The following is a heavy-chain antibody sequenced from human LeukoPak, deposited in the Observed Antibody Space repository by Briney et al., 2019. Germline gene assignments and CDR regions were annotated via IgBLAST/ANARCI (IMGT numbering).Heavy chain of an antibody. Sequence: PSETLSLTCTVSGGSISSGSYYWSWIRQPAGKGLEWIGRIYARGNTNYNPSLKSRVTMSIDTSKNQFSLKLTSVTAADTAVYYCARTPIYYFDNSGYYNWGQGTLVTVSS. J-gene: IGHJ4*02. CDR2: IYARGNT. CDR3: ARTPIYYFDNSGYYN. V-gene: IGHV4-61*02. D-gene: IGHD3-22*01. CDR1: GGSISSGSYY.